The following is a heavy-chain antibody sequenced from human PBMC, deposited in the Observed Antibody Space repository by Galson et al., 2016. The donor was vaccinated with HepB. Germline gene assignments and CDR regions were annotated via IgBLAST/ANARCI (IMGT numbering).Heavy chain of an antibody. CDR3: ARFDYGDYNDAFDI. Sequence: SLRLSCAASGFTFSSHWMSWVRQAPGKGLEWVANIKQDGSEKYYVDSVKGRFSISRDNGKDSLYLQMNSLRAEDTALYYCARFDYGDYNDAFDIWGQGTWSPSLQ. CDR1: GFTFSSHW. J-gene: IGHJ3*02. V-gene: IGHV3-7*01. D-gene: IGHD4-17*01. CDR2: IKQDGSEK.